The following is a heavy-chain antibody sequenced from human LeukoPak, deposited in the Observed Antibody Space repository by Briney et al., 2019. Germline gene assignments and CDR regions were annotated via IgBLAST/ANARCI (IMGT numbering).Heavy chain of an antibody. D-gene: IGHD3-22*01. CDR1: GGSISSSSYY. CDR2: IYYSGST. V-gene: IGHV4-39*07. Sequence: SETLSLTCTVSGGSISSSSYYWGWIRQPRGKGLEWIGSIYYSGSTYYNPSLKSRVTISVDTSKNQFSLKLSSVTAADTAVYYCARALTGSSGPPLLYGMDVWGQGTTVTVSS. CDR3: ARALTGSSGPPLLYGMDV. J-gene: IGHJ6*02.